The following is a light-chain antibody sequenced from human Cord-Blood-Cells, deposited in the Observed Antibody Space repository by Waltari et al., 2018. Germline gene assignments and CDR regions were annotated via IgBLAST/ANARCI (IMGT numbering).Light chain of an antibody. V-gene: IGKV4-1*01. CDR2: WAS. CDR3: QQYYSTPLT. J-gene: IGKJ4*01. Sequence: DIVMTQSPDSLAVSLGERTTINCKSSQSVLYISNNKNYLAWYQQKPGQPPKLLIYWASTRESGVPDRFSGSGSGTDFTLTISSLQAEDVAVYYCQQYYSTPLTFGRGTKVEIK. CDR1: QSVLYISNNKNY.